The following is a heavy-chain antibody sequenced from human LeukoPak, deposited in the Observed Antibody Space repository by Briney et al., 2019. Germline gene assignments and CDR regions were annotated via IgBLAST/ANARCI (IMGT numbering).Heavy chain of an antibody. V-gene: IGHV3-33*01. J-gene: IGHJ1*01. D-gene: IGHD2-15*01. CDR1: GFTFSSYG. CDR2: IWYDGSNK. Sequence: GGSLRLSCAASGFTFSSYGMHWVRQAPGKGLEWVAVIWYDGSNKYYADSVKGRFTISRDNSKNTLYLQMNSLRAEDTAVYYCARAPYSAGTEYFQHWGQGTLVTVSS. CDR3: ARAPYSAGTEYFQH.